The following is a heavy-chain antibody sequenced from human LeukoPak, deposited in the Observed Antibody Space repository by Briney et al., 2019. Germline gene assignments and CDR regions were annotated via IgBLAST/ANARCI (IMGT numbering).Heavy chain of an antibody. CDR1: GGSFSGYY. D-gene: IGHD1-26*01. Sequence: TPSETLSLTCAVYGGSFSGYYWSWIRQPPGKGLEWIGEINHRGSTNYNPSLKSRVTISADTSKNQFSLKLSSVTAADTAVYYCARARGDYYYYMDVWGKGATVTVSS. CDR2: INHRGST. CDR3: ARARGDYYYYMDV. J-gene: IGHJ6*03. V-gene: IGHV4-34*01.